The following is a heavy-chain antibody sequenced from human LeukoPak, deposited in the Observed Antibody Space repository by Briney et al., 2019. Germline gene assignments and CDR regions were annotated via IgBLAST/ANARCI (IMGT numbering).Heavy chain of an antibody. J-gene: IGHJ4*02. CDR1: GFTLSSFS. V-gene: IGHV3-21*01. Sequence: PGGSLRLSCAASGFTLSSFSMNWVRQAPGKGLECVSYISSSSTSNIFYADSVKGRFTISRDNAKNSLHLQMTSLRAEDTAIYYCVRDPLGGHFDYWGQGTLVTVSS. CDR2: ISSSSTSNI. CDR3: VRDPLGGHFDY.